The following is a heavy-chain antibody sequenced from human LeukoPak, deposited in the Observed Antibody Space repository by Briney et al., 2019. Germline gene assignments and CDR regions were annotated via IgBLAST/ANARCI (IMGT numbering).Heavy chain of an antibody. Sequence: GGSLRLSCAASGFTFSSYGMHWVRQAPGKGLEWVAVISYDGSNKYYADSVKGRFTISRVNSKNTLYLQMNSLRAEDTAVYYCAKGGANIVVVVAPRDYYGMDVWGQGTTVTVSS. CDR3: AKGGANIVVVVAPRDYYGMDV. CDR1: GFTFSSYG. CDR2: ISYDGSNK. J-gene: IGHJ6*02. V-gene: IGHV3-30*18. D-gene: IGHD2-15*01.